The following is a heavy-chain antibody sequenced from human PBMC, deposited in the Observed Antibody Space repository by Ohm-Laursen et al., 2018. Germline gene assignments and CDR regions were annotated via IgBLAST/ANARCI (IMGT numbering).Heavy chain of an antibody. CDR2: IYYSGNT. Sequence: TLSLTWAVSGGSISSSSYYWGWIRQPPGKGLEWIGSIYYSGNTYYNPSLKSRVTISVDTSKNQFSLKLNSVTAADTAVYYCARGEYSYGDLDYWGQGTLVTVSS. D-gene: IGHD5-18*01. V-gene: IGHV4-39*01. J-gene: IGHJ4*02. CDR1: GGSISSSSYY. CDR3: ARGEYSYGDLDY.